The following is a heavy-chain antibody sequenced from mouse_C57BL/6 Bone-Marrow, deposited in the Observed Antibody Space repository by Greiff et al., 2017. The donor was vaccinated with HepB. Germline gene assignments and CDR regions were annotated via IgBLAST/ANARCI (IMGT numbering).Heavy chain of an antibody. V-gene: IGHV5-6*01. D-gene: IGHD3-2*02. CDR2: ISSGGSYT. Sequence: EVLLVQSGGELVKPGASLKLSCAASGFTFSSYCMSWVRQTPDKRLEWVATISSGGSYTYYPDSVKGRSTFSRDNAKNTLYMQMSSLKSEDTAMYYGARGRDCSGPFDYWGQGTTLTVSS. CDR3: ARGRDCSGPFDY. CDR1: GFTFSSYC. J-gene: IGHJ2*01.